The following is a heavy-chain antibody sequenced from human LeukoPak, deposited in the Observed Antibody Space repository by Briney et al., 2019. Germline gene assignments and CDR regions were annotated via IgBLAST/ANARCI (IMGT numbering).Heavy chain of an antibody. J-gene: IGHJ4*02. CDR3: ARDLRKNSYFDY. Sequence: GRSLRLSCAASGSTFSTYAMHWVRQAPGKGLEWVAIIYFDGNTIYYADSVKGRFTISRDNSKNTLYLQMNGLRAEDTAVYYCARDLRKNSYFDYWGQGTLVTVSS. D-gene: IGHD1-7*01. CDR2: IYFDGNTI. V-gene: IGHV3-33*08. CDR1: GSTFSTYA.